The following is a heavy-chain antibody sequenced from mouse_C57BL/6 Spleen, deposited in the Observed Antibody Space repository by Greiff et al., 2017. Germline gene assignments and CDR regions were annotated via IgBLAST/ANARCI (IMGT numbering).Heavy chain of an antibody. CDR2: IDPSGSYT. J-gene: IGHJ3*01. V-gene: IGHV1-50*01. CDR1: GYTFTSYW. D-gene: IGHD3-2*02. Sequence: QVQLQQPGAELVKPGASVKLSCKASGYTFTSYWMQWVKQRPGQGLEWIGEIDPSGSYTNYNQKFKGKATLTVATSSSTAYMQLSSLTSEDSAVYYCAREGAAQAPGFAYWGQGTLVTVSA. CDR3: AREGAAQAPGFAY.